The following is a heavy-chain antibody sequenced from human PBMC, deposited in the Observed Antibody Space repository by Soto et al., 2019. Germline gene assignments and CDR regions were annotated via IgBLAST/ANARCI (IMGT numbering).Heavy chain of an antibody. J-gene: IGHJ6*02. V-gene: IGHV3-30-3*01. CDR1: GFTFSSYA. CDR3: ARDYYRFNSGYGFSMDV. CDR2: ISYDGSNK. D-gene: IGHD5-12*01. Sequence: QVQLVESGGGVVQPGRSLRLSCAASGFTFSSYAMHWVRQAPGKGLEWVAVISYDGSNKYYADSVKGRFTISRDNSKNTXYLKMNSLRAEDTAVYYCARDYYRFNSGYGFSMDVWGQGTTVTVSS.